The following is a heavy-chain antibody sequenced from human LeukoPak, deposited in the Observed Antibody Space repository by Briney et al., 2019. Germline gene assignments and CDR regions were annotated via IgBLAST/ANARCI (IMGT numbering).Heavy chain of an antibody. CDR1: GGSFSGYY. CDR2: INHSGST. V-gene: IGHV4-34*01. J-gene: IGHJ4*02. D-gene: IGHD6-19*01. CDR3: ARDYTLYISGWFLDY. Sequence: KPSETLSLTCAVYGGSFSGYYWSWIRQPPGKGLEWIGEINHSGSTNYNPSLKSRVTISVDTSKNQFSLKLTSVTAADTAIYYCARDYTLYISGWFLDYWAQGTLVTVSS.